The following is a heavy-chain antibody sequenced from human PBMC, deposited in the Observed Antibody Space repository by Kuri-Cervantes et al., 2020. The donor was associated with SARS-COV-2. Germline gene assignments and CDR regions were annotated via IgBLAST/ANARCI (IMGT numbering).Heavy chain of an antibody. D-gene: IGHD6-13*01. CDR1: GGSISSYY. J-gene: IGHJ4*02. CDR3: ARSGISSSSSWRTFDY. V-gene: IGHV4-59*01. CDR2: IYYSGST. Sequence: SETLSLTCTVSGGSISSYYWSWIRQPPGKGLEWIGYIYYSGSTNYNPSLKSRVTISVDTSKNQFSLKLSTVTAAGTAVYYCARSGISSSSSWRTFDYWGQGTLVTVSS.